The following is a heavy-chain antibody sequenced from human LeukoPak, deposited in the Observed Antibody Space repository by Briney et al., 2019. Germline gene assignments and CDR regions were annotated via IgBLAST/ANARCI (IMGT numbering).Heavy chain of an antibody. Sequence: SETLSLTCTVSGGSISSSSYYWGWIRQPPGKGLEWIVSIYYSGSTYYNPSLKSRVTISVDTSKNQFSLKLNSVTAADTAVYYCARRPPRYDSSGYDGDYFDYWGQGTLVTVSS. CDR1: GGSISSSSYY. CDR2: IYYSGST. D-gene: IGHD3-22*01. V-gene: IGHV4-39*01. CDR3: ARRPPRYDSSGYDGDYFDY. J-gene: IGHJ4*02.